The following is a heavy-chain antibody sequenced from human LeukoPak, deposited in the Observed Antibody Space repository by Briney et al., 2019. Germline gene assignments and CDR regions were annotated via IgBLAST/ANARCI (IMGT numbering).Heavy chain of an antibody. CDR1: GGSISSYY. Sequence: SETLSLTCTVSGGSISSYYWSWIRQPAGKGLEWIGRIYTSGSTNYNPSLKSRVTISVDTSKNQFSLKLSSVTAADTAVYYCAREGGSYDYYYYYMDVWGKGTTVTISS. CDR3: AREGGSYDYYYYYMDV. J-gene: IGHJ6*03. D-gene: IGHD1-26*01. CDR2: IYTSGST. V-gene: IGHV4-4*07.